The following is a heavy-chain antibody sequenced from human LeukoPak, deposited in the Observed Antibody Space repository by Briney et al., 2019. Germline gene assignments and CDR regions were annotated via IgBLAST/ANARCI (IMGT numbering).Heavy chain of an antibody. CDR1: GYTFTSYD. CDR3: ARAALGDCSSTSCYVFPFYYYYYYMDV. J-gene: IGHJ6*03. V-gene: IGHV1-8*03. CDR2: MNPNSGNT. D-gene: IGHD2-2*01. Sequence: ASVTVSCKASGYTFTSYDINWVRQATGQGLEWMGWMNPNSGNTGYAQKFQGRVTITRNTSISTAYMELSSLRSEDTAVYYCARAALGDCSSTSCYVFPFYYYYYYMDVWGKGTTVTVSS.